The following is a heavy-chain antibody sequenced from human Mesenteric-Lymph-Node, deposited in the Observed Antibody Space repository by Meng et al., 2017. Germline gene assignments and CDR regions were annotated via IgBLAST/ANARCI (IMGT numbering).Heavy chain of an antibody. V-gene: IGHV4-31*01. CDR1: GGSISSGGYY. D-gene: IGHD4-23*01. Sequence: SETLSLTCTVSGGSISSGGYYWSWIRQHPGKGLEWIGYIYYSGSTYYNPSLKSLVTISVDTSKNQFSLKLSSVTAADTAVYYCASTTVVTPVFTVGAEYFQHWGQGTLVTVSS. CDR3: ASTTVVTPVFTVGAEYFQH. CDR2: IYYSGST. J-gene: IGHJ1*01.